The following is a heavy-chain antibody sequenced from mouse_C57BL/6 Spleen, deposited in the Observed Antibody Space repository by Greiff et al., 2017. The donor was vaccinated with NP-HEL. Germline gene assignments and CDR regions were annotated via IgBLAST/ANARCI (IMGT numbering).Heavy chain of an antibody. CDR2: IYPGDGDT. CDR1: GYAFSSYW. Sequence: VQLQESGAELVKPGASVKISCKASGYAFSSYWMNWVKQRPGKGLEWIGQIYPGDGDTNYNGKFKGKATLTADKSSSTAYMQLSSLTSEDSAVYFCARYEATVVDWYFDVWGTGTTVTVSS. V-gene: IGHV1-80*01. CDR3: ARYEATVVDWYFDV. D-gene: IGHD1-1*01. J-gene: IGHJ1*03.